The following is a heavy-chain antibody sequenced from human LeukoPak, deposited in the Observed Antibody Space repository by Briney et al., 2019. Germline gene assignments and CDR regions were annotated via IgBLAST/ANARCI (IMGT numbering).Heavy chain of an antibody. Sequence: SETLSLTCAVYGGSFSGYYWSWIRQPPGKGLEWIGGINHSGSATYNPSLKSRVTISVDTSKNQFSLKLSSVTAADPAVYYCARVRFLEWLTSNYMDVWGKGTTVTVSS. CDR1: GGSFSGYY. V-gene: IGHV4-34*01. D-gene: IGHD3-3*01. CDR2: INHSGSA. J-gene: IGHJ6*03. CDR3: ARVRFLEWLTSNYMDV.